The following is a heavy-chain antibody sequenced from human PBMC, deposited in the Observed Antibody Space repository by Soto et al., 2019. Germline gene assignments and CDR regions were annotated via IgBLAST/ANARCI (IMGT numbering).Heavy chain of an antibody. J-gene: IGHJ4*02. CDR2: INHSGST. CDR1: GGSFSGYY. Sequence: SEALSLPCAVYGGSFSGYYWRWIRQPPGKGLEWIGEINHSGSTNYNPSLKSRVTISVDRSKNQFSLKLSSVTAADTAVYYCARAMTTVTPFDYWCQGRLVT. D-gene: IGHD4-17*01. V-gene: IGHV4-34*01. CDR3: ARAMTTVTPFDY.